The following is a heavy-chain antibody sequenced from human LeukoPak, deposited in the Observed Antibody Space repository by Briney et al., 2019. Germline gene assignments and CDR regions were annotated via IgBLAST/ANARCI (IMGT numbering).Heavy chain of an antibody. Sequence: SETLSLTCTVSGYSISSGYYWGWIRQPPGKGLEWIGSIYHSGSTYYNPSLKSRVTISVDTSKSQFSLKLSSVTAADTAVYYCARDREGVTIPDYWGQGTLVTVSS. V-gene: IGHV4-38-2*02. CDR3: ARDREGVTIPDY. D-gene: IGHD1-26*01. CDR2: IYHSGST. CDR1: GYSISSGYY. J-gene: IGHJ4*02.